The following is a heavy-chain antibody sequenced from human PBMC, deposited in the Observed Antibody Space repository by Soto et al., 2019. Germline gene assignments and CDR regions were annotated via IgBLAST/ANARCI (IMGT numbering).Heavy chain of an antibody. CDR3: ARDRIPTGMDV. V-gene: IGHV3-21*01. J-gene: IGHJ6*02. CDR2: ITSSSSYI. Sequence: GGSLRLSCAASGFTFSSYSMNWVRQAPGKGLEWVSSITSSSSYIYYADSVKGRFTISRDNAKNSLYLQMNSLRAEDTAVYYCARDRIPTGMDVWGQGTTVTVSS. CDR1: GFTFSSYS.